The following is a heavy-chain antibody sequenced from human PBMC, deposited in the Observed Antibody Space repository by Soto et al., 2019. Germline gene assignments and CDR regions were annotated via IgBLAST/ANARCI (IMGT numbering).Heavy chain of an antibody. CDR2: ISAYNGNT. CDR3: ARDSSYGDYSYYYYGMDV. D-gene: IGHD4-17*01. J-gene: IGHJ6*02. CDR1: GYTFTSHG. Sequence: ASVKVSCKASGYTFTSHGISWVRQAPGQGLEWMGWISAYNGNTNYAQKLQGRVTMTTDTSTSTAYMELRSLRSDDTAVYYCARDSSYGDYSYYYYGMDVWRQGTTVTVSS. V-gene: IGHV1-18*04.